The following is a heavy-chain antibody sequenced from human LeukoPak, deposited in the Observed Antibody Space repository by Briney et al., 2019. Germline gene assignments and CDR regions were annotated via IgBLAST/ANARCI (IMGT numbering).Heavy chain of an antibody. D-gene: IGHD3-3*01. CDR3: ARDGVGTDY. V-gene: IGHV3-23*01. J-gene: IGHJ4*02. CDR1: GFPLSSYA. CDR2: TSSSDAGT. Sequence: GGSLRLSCAAFGFPLSSYAMSWVRQAPGKGLEWVSATSSSDAGTYHADSVRGRFTISRDNSKNTLYLQMNSLRVEDAALYYCARDGVGTDYWGQGTLVTVSS.